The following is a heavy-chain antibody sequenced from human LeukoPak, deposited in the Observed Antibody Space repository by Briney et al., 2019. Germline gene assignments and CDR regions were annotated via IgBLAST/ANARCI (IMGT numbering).Heavy chain of an antibody. J-gene: IGHJ4*02. CDR1: GFNFSTYW. CDR3: ARGTASSGSYYFDY. Sequence: PGGSLRLSCAASGFNFSTYWMNWVRQAPGRGPEWVATIREDGGEQYYVDSVKGRFTISRDNAKNSLYLQMNSLRAEDTAVYYCARGTASSGSYYFDYWGQGTLVTVSS. CDR2: IREDGGEQ. V-gene: IGHV3-7*01. D-gene: IGHD3-22*01.